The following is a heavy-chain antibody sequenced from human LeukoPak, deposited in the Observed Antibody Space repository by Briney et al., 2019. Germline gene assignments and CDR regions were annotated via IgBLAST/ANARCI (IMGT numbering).Heavy chain of an antibody. V-gene: IGHV4-31*11. J-gene: IGHJ4*02. CDR2: IYYSGST. CDR1: GGSFSGYY. Sequence: SETLSLTCAVYGGSFSGYYWSWIRQHPGKGLEWIGYIYYSGSTYYNPSLKSRVTISVDTSKNQFSLKLSSVTAADTAVYYCARAKERRIQLWSTDFDYWGQGTLVTVSS. CDR3: ARAKERRIQLWSTDFDY. D-gene: IGHD5-18*01.